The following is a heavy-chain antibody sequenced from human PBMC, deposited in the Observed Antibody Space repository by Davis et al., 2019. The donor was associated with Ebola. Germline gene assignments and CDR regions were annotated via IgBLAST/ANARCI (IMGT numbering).Heavy chain of an antibody. J-gene: IGHJ4*02. Sequence: PGGSLRLSCAASGFTFNISAMHWVRQAPGKGLVWVSRIYGDGSSTIYADSVKGRFTISRDNSKNTLYLQMKSLRAEDTAIYYCAKVSGLWFGGPFDYWGQGTLVTVSS. CDR1: GFTFNISA. CDR3: AKVSGLWFGGPFDY. D-gene: IGHD3-10*01. V-gene: IGHV3-74*01. CDR2: IYGDGSST.